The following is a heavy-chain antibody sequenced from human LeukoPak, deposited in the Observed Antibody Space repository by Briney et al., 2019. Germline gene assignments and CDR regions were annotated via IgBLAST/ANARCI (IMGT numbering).Heavy chain of an antibody. V-gene: IGHV4-61*02. CDR1: GDSITSGSYF. Sequence: SQTLSLTCTVSGDSITSGSYFLNWLRQPSGKGLEWIGRFYPGGNPNYNPSLTSRVTISVDTSRNQLSLKLSSVTAADTAVYYCARDMGSGWYGVWGQGTLVTVSS. J-gene: IGHJ4*02. D-gene: IGHD6-19*01. CDR3: ARDMGSGWYGV. CDR2: FYPGGNP.